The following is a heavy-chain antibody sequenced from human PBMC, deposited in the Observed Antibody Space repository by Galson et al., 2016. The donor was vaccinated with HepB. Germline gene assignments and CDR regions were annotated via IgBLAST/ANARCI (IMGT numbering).Heavy chain of an antibody. D-gene: IGHD6-19*01. Sequence: SLRLSCAVSGFRFSSYGLHWVRQAPGTGLEWVAAVSYDGDNQYYADSVKGRFTISRDNSKNTLYLQMNSLSGEDTAVYYCAIISSGLLHYFDYWGQGTLVTVSS. CDR2: VSYDGDNQ. V-gene: IGHV3-30-3*01. CDR1: GFRFSSYG. J-gene: IGHJ4*02. CDR3: AIISSGLLHYFDY.